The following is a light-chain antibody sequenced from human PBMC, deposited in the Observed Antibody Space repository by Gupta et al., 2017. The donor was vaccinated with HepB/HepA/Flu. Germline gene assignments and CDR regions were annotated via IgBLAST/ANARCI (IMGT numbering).Light chain of an antibody. CDR2: QDN. CDR1: KLGDKY. CDR3: QAGDSSTPWV. V-gene: IGLV3-1*01. J-gene: IGLJ3*02. Sequence: SYDLTQPPSVSVSPGQTASITCSGDKLGDKYACWYQQQPGQSPVLVIYQDNKRPSGIPERFSGSNSGNTATLTISGTQAMDEADDYGQAGDSSTPWVFGGGTKLTVL.